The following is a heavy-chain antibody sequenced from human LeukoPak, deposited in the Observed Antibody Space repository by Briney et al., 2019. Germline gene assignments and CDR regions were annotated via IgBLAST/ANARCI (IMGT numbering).Heavy chain of an antibody. V-gene: IGHV4-4*08. Sequence: SETLSLTCAVYGGSFSGYYWSWIRQPPGKGLEWIGRIYTSGSTNYNPSLKSRVTISVDTSKNQFSLKLSSVTAADTAVYYCARGDYGDYSRWFDPWGQGTLVTVSS. J-gene: IGHJ5*02. CDR2: IYTSGST. CDR3: ARGDYGDYSRWFDP. D-gene: IGHD4-17*01. CDR1: GGSFSGYY.